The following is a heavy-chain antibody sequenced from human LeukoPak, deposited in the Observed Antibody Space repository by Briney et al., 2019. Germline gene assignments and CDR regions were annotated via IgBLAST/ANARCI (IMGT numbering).Heavy chain of an antibody. J-gene: IGHJ4*02. Sequence: GGSLRLSCAASGFTFSSYWMTWVRQAPGKGLEWVASINQDQNEIHYVDSVRGRFTISRDNAKNSLYLQMNSLRAEDTAVYYCARDYGGSSPFDSWGQGTLVTVSS. V-gene: IGHV3-7*01. CDR1: GFTFSSYW. D-gene: IGHD4-23*01. CDR3: ARDYGGSSPFDS. CDR2: INQDQNEI.